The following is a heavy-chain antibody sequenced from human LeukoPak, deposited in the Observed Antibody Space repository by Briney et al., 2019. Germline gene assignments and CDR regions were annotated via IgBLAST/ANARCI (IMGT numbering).Heavy chain of an antibody. CDR1: GFTFSSYS. Sequence: GGSLRLSCAASGFTFSSYSMNWVRQAPGKGLEWVSSISSSSSYIYYADSVKGRFTISRDNAKNSLYLQMNSLRAEDTAVYYCARDMGVAGESRIYYYNYGMDVWGQGTTVTVSS. D-gene: IGHD3-16*01. CDR3: ARDMGVAGESRIYYYNYGMDV. CDR2: ISSSSSYI. J-gene: IGHJ6*02. V-gene: IGHV3-21*01.